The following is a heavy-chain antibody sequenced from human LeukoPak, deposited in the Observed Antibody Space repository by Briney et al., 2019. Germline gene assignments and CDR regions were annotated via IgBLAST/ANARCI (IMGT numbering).Heavy chain of an antibody. V-gene: IGHV3-71*01. CDR2: IRSKAYGGTT. D-gene: IGHD6-19*01. CDR3: ARDFGIEVPYYFDY. CDR1: GFTVSSNY. Sequence: GGSLRLSCAASGFTVSSNYMSWVRQAPGKGLEWVGIIRSKAYGGTTEYAASVKGRFTISRDDSKSIAYLQMNSLKSEDTAVYYCARDFGIEVPYYFDYWGQGTLVTVSS. J-gene: IGHJ4*02.